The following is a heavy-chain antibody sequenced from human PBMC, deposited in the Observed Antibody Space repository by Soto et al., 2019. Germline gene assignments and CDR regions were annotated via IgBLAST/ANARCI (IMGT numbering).Heavy chain of an antibody. CDR2: INAGNGNT. D-gene: IGHD2-2*01. V-gene: IGHV1-3*01. J-gene: IGHJ3*02. CDR3: ARYEGYCSSTSCYADAFDI. CDR1: GYTFTSYA. Sequence: QVQLVQSGAEVKKPGASVKVSCKASGYTFTSYAMHWVRQAPGQRLEWMGWINAGNGNTKYSQKFQGRVTITRDTSASTAYMELSSLRSEDTAVYYCARYEGYCSSTSCYADAFDIWGQGTMVTVSS.